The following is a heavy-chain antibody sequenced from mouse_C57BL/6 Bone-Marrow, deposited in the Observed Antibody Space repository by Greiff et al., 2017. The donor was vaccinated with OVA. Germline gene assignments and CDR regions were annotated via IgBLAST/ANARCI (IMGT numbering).Heavy chain of an antibody. CDR3: ARGYDGRAAWFAY. CDR2: FHPYNDDT. Sequence: VQLQQSGAELVKPGASVKMSCKASGYTFTTYPIEWMKQNHGKSLEWIGNFHPYNDDTKYNAKFKGKATLTVEKSSSTVYLELSRLTSDDSAVYYCARGYDGRAAWFAYWGQGTLVTVSA. D-gene: IGHD2-14*01. CDR1: GYTFTTYP. V-gene: IGHV1-47*01. J-gene: IGHJ3*01.